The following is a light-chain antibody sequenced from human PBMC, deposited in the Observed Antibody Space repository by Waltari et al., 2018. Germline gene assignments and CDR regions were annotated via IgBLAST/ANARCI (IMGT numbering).Light chain of an antibody. V-gene: IGLV2-14*03. CDR3: SSYTTDSLGV. CDR2: DVT. CDR1: SSAVGGCDY. Sequence: QSALTQPASVSGSPGQSISISCTGTSSAVGGCDYVSWYQQHPGKAPKLMIYDVTHRPSGVPNRFSGSKSGITASLTISGLQPEDEADYYCSSYTTDSLGVFGGGTKLTVL. J-gene: IGLJ2*01.